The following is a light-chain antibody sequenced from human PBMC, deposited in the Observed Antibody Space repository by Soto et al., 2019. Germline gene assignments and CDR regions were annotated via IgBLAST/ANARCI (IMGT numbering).Light chain of an antibody. V-gene: IGKV1-39*01. J-gene: IGKJ5*01. CDR1: QSISIY. Sequence: DIQMTQSTSSLSASVGDRVTFTCRASQSISIYLNWYQFKPGKAPKLLIYAASSLQSGVPSRFSGSRDGTDFTLTISSLQTEDFATYYCQKSYSTPPITVGKGTRLEIK. CDR3: QKSYSTPPIT. CDR2: AAS.